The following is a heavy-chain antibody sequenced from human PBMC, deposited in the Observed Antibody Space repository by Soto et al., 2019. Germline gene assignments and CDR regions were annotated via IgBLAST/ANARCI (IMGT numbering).Heavy chain of an antibody. CDR1: GGTFSSYG. V-gene: IGHV1-69*13. Sequence: ASVKVSCKASGGTFSSYGINWVRQAPGQGLEWMAMIIPIFGTTNYAQKLQGRVTISADESTSTAYMGLSSLRSEDTAVYYCARRYCSGGSCFEASFDLWGQGTLVTVSS. J-gene: IGHJ4*02. D-gene: IGHD2-15*01. CDR2: IIPIFGTT. CDR3: ARRYCSGGSCFEASFDL.